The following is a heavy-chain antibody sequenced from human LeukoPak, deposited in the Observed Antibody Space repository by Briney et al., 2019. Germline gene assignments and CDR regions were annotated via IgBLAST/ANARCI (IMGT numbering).Heavy chain of an antibody. CDR2: INPNSGGT. Sequence: ASVKVSCKASGYTFTGYYMHWVRQAPGQGLEWMGWINPNSGGTNYAQKFQGRVTMTRDTSISTAYMELSRLRSDDTAVYYCARVGYCTNGVCYRYYMDVWGKGTTVTVSS. D-gene: IGHD2-8*01. CDR1: GYTFTGYY. V-gene: IGHV1-2*02. J-gene: IGHJ6*03. CDR3: ARVGYCTNGVCYRYYMDV.